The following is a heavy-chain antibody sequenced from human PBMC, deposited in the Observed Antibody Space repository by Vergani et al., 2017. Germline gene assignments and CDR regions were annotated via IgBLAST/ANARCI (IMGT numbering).Heavy chain of an antibody. J-gene: IGHJ6*02. V-gene: IGHV3-74*03. CDR3: ARGHSDSYYYYGMDV. D-gene: IGHD3-3*01. Sequence: EVQLVESGGGLVQPGGSLRLSCAASEFTFSNYWMHWVRQAPGKGLVWVSRINSDGSSIKYADSVKGRFTISRDNAKNTLYLQMNSLRAEDTAVYYCARGHSDSYYYYGMDVWGQGTTVTVSS. CDR1: EFTFSNYW. CDR2: INSDGSSI.